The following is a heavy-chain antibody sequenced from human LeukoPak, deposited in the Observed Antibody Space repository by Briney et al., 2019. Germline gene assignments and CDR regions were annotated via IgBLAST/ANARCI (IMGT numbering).Heavy chain of an antibody. CDR3: ARGRGTSGSNRDFYYYYYMDV. J-gene: IGHJ6*03. CDR2: MNGGNGNT. V-gene: IGHV1-3*01. Sequence: GASVKVFCKASGYIFTDYAIHWLRQAPGQRPEWMGWMNGGNGNTKYSQKFQGRITLIRDTSAATAYMELSSLRHDDLAVYYCARGRGTSGSNRDFYYYYYMDVWGKGTTVTVSS. D-gene: IGHD2-15*01. CDR1: GYIFTDYA.